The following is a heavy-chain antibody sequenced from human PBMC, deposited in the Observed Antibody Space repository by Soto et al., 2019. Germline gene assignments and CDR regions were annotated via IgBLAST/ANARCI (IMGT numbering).Heavy chain of an antibody. CDR2: GSYSGTT. CDR1: GVSVNSGSFY. Sequence: SETLSLTCTVSGVSVNSGSFYWAWIRQPPGKGLEWIGFGSYSGTTNYKPSLKSRVTISVDTSRSQISLKVTSLTAAVTAVYYCARGATVTQYDYWGQGTLVTVSS. J-gene: IGHJ4*02. CDR3: ARGATVTQYDY. D-gene: IGHD4-17*01. V-gene: IGHV4-61*01.